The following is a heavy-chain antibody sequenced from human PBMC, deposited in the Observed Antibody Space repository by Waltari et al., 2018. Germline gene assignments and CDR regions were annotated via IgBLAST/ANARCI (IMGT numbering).Heavy chain of an antibody. CDR1: GFTVSSNY. J-gene: IGHJ2*01. D-gene: IGHD6-19*01. V-gene: IGHV3-53*01. Sequence: EVQLVESGGGLIQPGGSLRLSCAASGFTVSSNYMSWVRQAPGKGLEWVSVIYSGGSTYYADSVKGRFTISRDNSKNTLYLQMNSLRAEDTAVYYCARDSSSGWYHSFGYFDLWGRGTLVIVSS. CDR2: IYSGGST. CDR3: ARDSSSGWYHSFGYFDL.